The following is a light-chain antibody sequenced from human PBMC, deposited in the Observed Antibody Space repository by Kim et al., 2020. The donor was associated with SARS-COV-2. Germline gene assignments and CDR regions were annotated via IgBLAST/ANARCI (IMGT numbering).Light chain of an antibody. CDR3: QQLSSYPVT. V-gene: IGKV1-9*01. J-gene: IGKJ4*01. CDR1: LDISTS. CDR2: SAS. Sequence: ASVGDRVTITCRASLDISTSLAWYQQKPGKAPRLIIYSASILQSGVPSRFRGSGYGADFTLTITNLQPEDCATYHCQQLSSYPVTFGGGTKVDIK.